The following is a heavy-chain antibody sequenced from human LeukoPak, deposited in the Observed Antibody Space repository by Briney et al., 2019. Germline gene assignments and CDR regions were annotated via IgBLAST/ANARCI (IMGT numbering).Heavy chain of an antibody. CDR3: AREGYYYDSSGYYYFDY. Sequence: SVKVSCKASGGAFSSYAISRVRQAPGQGLEWMGRIIPILDIANYAQKFQGRVTITADKSTSTAYMELSSLRSEDTAVYYCAREGYYYDSSGYYYFDYWGQGTLVTVSS. J-gene: IGHJ4*02. CDR1: GGAFSSYA. V-gene: IGHV1-69*04. D-gene: IGHD3-22*01. CDR2: IIPILDIA.